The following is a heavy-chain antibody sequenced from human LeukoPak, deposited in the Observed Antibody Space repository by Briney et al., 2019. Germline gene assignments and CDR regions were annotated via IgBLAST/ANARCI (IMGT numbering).Heavy chain of an antibody. Sequence: GGSLRRSRAASGFTFSGYWMSWVRQAPGKGLEWVANINQDGSEKYYVDSVKGRFTISRDNAKNSLFLQMGSLRVEDTAVYYCARESTAGYNSSWYGFRNWGQGTLVSVSS. CDR1: GFTFSGYW. D-gene: IGHD6-13*01. CDR2: INQDGSEK. CDR3: ARESTAGYNSSWYGFRN. V-gene: IGHV3-7*01. J-gene: IGHJ1*01.